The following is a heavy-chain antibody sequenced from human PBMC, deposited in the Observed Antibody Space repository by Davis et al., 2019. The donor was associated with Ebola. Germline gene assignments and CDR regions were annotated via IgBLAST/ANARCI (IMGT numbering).Heavy chain of an antibody. D-gene: IGHD3-3*02. V-gene: IGHV1-18*04. CDR2: ISAYNGNT. J-gene: IGHJ4*02. Sequence: ASVKVSCKASGYTFTSYGISWVRQAPGQGLEWMGWISAYNGNTNYAQKLQGRVTMTTDTSTSTAYMELRSLRAEDTAVYYCAKAPVPFLEWLLFDYWGQGTLVTVSS. CDR1: GYTFTSYG. CDR3: AKAPVPFLEWLLFDY.